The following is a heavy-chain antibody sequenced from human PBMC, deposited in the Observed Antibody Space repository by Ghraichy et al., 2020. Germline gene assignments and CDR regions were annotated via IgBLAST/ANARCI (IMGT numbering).Heavy chain of an antibody. J-gene: IGHJ4*02. D-gene: IGHD5-18*01. Sequence: GGSLRLSCAASGFTFSSYWMSWVRQAPGKGLEWVANIKQDGSEKYYVDSVKGRFTISRDNAKNSLYLQMNSLRAEDTAVYYCAKNIQLRLAAFDYWGQGTLVTVSS. V-gene: IGHV3-7*01. CDR3: AKNIQLRLAAFDY. CDR1: GFTFSSYW. CDR2: IKQDGSEK.